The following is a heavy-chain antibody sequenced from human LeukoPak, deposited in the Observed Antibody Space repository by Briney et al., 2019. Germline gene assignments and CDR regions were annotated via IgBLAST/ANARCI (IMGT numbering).Heavy chain of an antibody. Sequence: GGSLRLSCAASGFTFSSYGMHWVRQAPGKGLEWVAVISYDGSNKYYADSVKGRFTISRDNSKNTLYLQMNSLRAEDTAVYYRAKDRRESSGWWAGMDVWGQGTTVTVSS. CDR2: ISYDGSNK. J-gene: IGHJ6*02. CDR3: AKDRRESSGWWAGMDV. D-gene: IGHD6-19*01. CDR1: GFTFSSYG. V-gene: IGHV3-30*18.